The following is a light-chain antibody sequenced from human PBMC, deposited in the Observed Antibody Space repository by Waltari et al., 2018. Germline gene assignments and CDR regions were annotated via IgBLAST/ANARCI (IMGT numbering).Light chain of an antibody. CDR2: EGS. Sequence: QSALTQPASVSGSPGQSITIPCTGTSSDVGRYNLVSWYQQHPGKAPKLMISEGSKRPSGVSNRFSGSKSGNTASLTISGLQAEDEADYYCCSYAGSSTWVFGGGTKLTVL. CDR3: CSYAGSSTWV. V-gene: IGLV2-23*01. CDR1: SSDVGRYNL. J-gene: IGLJ3*02.